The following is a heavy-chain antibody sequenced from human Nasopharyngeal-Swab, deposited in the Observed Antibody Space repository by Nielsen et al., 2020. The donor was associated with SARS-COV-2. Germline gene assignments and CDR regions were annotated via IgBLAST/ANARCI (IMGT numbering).Heavy chain of an antibody. V-gene: IGHV3-33*01. D-gene: IGHD2-2*01. CDR2: IWYDGSNK. CDR1: GFTFSSYG. Sequence: GGSLRLSCAASGFTFSSYGMHWVRQAPGKGLEWVAVIWYDGSNKYYADSVKGRFTISRDNSKNTLYLQMNSLRAEDTAVYYCAREGGSRLQKPVVPADYWGQGTLVTVSS. CDR3: AREGGSRLQKPVVPADY. J-gene: IGHJ4*02.